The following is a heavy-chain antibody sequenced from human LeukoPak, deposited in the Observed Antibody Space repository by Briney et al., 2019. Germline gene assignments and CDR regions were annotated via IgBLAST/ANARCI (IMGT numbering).Heavy chain of an antibody. CDR2: KYYSGSV. Sequence: SETLSLTCNVSGVSVSDGRYYWTWIRQHPGKGLEWIGYKYYSGSVKYNPSLKSRLTISIDTSKNHFSLQLSSVTAADTATYYCATPYCSGISCLDVFNMWGQGTRVTVSS. D-gene: IGHD2-2*01. J-gene: IGHJ3*02. V-gene: IGHV4-31*03. CDR3: ATPYCSGISCLDVFNM. CDR1: GVSVSDGRYY.